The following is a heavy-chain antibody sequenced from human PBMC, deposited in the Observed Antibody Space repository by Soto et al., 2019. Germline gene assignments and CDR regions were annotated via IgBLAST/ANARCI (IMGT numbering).Heavy chain of an antibody. J-gene: IGHJ4*02. CDR2: IFSNDEK. D-gene: IGHD5-18*01. V-gene: IGHV2-26*01. CDR1: GFSLSNARMG. Sequence: QVTLKESGPVLVQPTETLTLTCTVSGFSLSNARMGVSWIRQPPGKALEWLAHIFSNDEKSYSTSLKSRLTISKDTSKSQVVLTITNMDPVDTATYYCARVWYYSYGDSGIDYWGQGTLVTVSS. CDR3: ARVWYYSYGDSGIDY.